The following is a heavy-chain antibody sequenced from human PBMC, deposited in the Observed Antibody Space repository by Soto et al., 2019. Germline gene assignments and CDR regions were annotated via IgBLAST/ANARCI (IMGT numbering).Heavy chain of an antibody. J-gene: IGHJ4*02. CDR3: ARASSSSSAADY. CDR2: IYDSESA. CDR1: GESISSGGYY. V-gene: IGHV4-31*03. Sequence: QVQLQESGPGLVKASQTLSLICSVSGESISSGGYYWSWIRHHPGKDLEWIGYIYDSESAYYNPSLKSRVTISMDTSKNHFAMKLSSVTAADTAVYYCARASSSSSAADYWGQGTLITVSS. D-gene: IGHD6-6*01.